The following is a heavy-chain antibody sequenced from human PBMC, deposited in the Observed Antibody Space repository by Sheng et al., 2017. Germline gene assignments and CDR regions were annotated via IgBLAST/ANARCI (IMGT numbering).Heavy chain of an antibody. Sequence: EVQLVESGGGLVQPGRSLRLSCAASGFTFDDYAMHWVRQAPGKGLEWVSGISWNSGSIGYADSVKGRFTISRDNAKNSLYLQMNSLRAEDTALYYCAKDIVGALGVAFDIWGQGT. CDR2: ISWNSGSI. CDR1: GFTFDDYA. D-gene: IGHD1-26*01. J-gene: IGHJ3*02. CDR3: AKDIVGALGVAFDI. V-gene: IGHV3-9*01.